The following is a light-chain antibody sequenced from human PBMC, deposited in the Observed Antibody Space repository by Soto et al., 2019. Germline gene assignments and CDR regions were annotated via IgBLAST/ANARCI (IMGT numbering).Light chain of an antibody. CDR1: QSLVNSDGNTF. J-gene: IGKJ2*01. V-gene: IGKV2-30*01. Sequence: VVLTQSPLSLPVTLGQPASISCRSSQSLVNSDGNTFLNWFQQRPGQSPRRLIYKISNRDSGVPDRFSGSGSGTEFTLKISRVEPEDVGVYYCMQGSHWPLTFGQGTKLEIK. CDR3: MQGSHWPLT. CDR2: KIS.